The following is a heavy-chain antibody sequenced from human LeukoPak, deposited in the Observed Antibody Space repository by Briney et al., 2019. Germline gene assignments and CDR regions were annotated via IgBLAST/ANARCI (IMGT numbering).Heavy chain of an antibody. J-gene: IGHJ4*02. CDR1: GFTLSSYA. CDR2: ISGSGGST. CDR3: AKDRPIFGVVKGNDY. V-gene: IGHV3-23*01. D-gene: IGHD3-3*01. Sequence: GGSLRLSCAASGFTLSSYAMSWVRQAPGKGLEWVSAISGSGGSTYYADSVKGRFTISRDNSKNTLYLQMNSLRAEDTAVYYCAKDRPIFGVVKGNDYWGQGTLVTVSS.